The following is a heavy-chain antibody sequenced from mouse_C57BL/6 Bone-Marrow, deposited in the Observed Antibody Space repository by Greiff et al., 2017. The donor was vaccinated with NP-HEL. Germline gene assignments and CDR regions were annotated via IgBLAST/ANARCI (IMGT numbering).Heavy chain of an antibody. D-gene: IGHD4-1*01. CDR3: ASGKLGQENLDY. J-gene: IGHJ2*01. CDR1: GYTFTSYW. V-gene: IGHV1-59*01. Sequence: QVQLQQSGAELVRPGTSVKLSCKASGYTFTSYWMHWVKQRPGQGLEWIGVIDPSDSYTNYNQKFKGKATLTVDTSSSTAYMQLSSLTSEDSAVYYCASGKLGQENLDYWGQGTTLTVSS. CDR2: IDPSDSYT.